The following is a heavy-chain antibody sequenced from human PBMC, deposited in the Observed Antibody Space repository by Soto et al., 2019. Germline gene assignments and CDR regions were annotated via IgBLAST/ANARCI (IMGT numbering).Heavy chain of an antibody. CDR3: AKEDGGGPFLNYYYYMDV. CDR2: ISWNSASI. Sequence: GGSLRLSCAASGFTFDDYAMHWVRQAPGKGLEWVSGISWNSASIAYADSVKGRFTISRDNAKNSLYLQMNSLRAEDTALYYCAKEDGGGPFLNYYYYMDVWGKGTTVTVSS. CDR1: GFTFDDYA. V-gene: IGHV3-9*01. J-gene: IGHJ6*03.